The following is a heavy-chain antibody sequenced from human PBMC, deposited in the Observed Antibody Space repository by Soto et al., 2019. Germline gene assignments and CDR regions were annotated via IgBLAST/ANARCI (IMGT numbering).Heavy chain of an antibody. J-gene: IGHJ4*02. CDR3: ARVYDSSGYTLDYFDY. V-gene: IGHV4-59*01. CDR1: GGSISSYY. D-gene: IGHD3-22*01. CDR2: IYYSGST. Sequence: WETLSLTCTVSGGSISSYYWSWIRQPPGKGLEWIGYIYYSGSTNYNPSLKSRVTISVDTSKNQFSLKLSSVTAADTAVYYCARVYDSSGYTLDYFDYWGQGTLVTVSS.